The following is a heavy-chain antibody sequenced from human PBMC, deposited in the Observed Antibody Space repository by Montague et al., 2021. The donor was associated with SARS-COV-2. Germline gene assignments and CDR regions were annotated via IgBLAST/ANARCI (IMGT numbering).Heavy chain of an antibody. Sequence: SLILSYAASGFTSGDYQMTWVRQAPVKGLQWVANINQDETAKTYXDSVKGRFTISRDNAKNSLILQMNSLKDEDTAVYYCARSPRGSGTGWLDYWGQGTLVTVSS. J-gene: IGHJ4*02. CDR3: ARSPRGSGTGWLDY. D-gene: IGHD3/OR15-3a*01. CDR1: GFTSGDYQ. V-gene: IGHV3-7*01. CDR2: INQDETAK.